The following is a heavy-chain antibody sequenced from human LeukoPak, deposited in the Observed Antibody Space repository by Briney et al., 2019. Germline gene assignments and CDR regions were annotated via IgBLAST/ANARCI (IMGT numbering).Heavy chain of an antibody. D-gene: IGHD3-3*01. CDR3: AKQDRFLEWLPHVDY. CDR1: GFTFSTYG. J-gene: IGHJ4*02. V-gene: IGHV3-30*02. Sequence: GGSLRLSCAASGFTFSTYGIHWARQAPGKGLEWVAFIRYDGSKTHYADSVKGRFTISRDNSKNTLYLQMNSLRAEDTAVYYCAKQDRFLEWLPHVDYWGQGTLVTVSS. CDR2: IRYDGSKT.